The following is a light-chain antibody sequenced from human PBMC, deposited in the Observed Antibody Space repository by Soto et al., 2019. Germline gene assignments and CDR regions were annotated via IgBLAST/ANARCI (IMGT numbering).Light chain of an antibody. Sequence: EVVMTRTLTKLPKSAGQRKSVYRRGRQSIRSNLAWYQQKPGQAPRLLVYGASSMATTVPARISGSGSGREFTLTIGSLQSEDKAVYYCQQYDTWPRTFGQGTKVDIK. CDR1: QSIRSN. CDR3: QQYDTWPRT. CDR2: GAS. J-gene: IGKJ1*01. V-gene: IGKV3-15*01.